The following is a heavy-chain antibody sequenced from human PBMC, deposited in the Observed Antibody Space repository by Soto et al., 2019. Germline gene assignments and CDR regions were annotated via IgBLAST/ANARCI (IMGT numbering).Heavy chain of an antibody. D-gene: IGHD6-13*01. V-gene: IGHV4-39*01. CDR3: ARARGSWAVQNYFDY. Sequence: QLQLQESGPGLVKPSETLSLTCTVSGGSISSSSYYWGWIRQPPGKGLEWIGSIDYSGRTYYNPPLNSRVTISVDTSKNQFCLKLSSVAAADTAVYYCARARGSWAVQNYFDYWGQGTLVTVSS. J-gene: IGHJ4*02. CDR2: IDYSGRT. CDR1: GGSISSSSYY.